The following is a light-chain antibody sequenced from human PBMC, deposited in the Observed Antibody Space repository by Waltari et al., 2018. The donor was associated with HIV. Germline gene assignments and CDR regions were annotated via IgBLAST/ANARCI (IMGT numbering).Light chain of an antibody. CDR3: QQYYSYPQT. J-gene: IGKJ2*01. Sequence: AIRLTQSPSSLPASTGARVTISCRASQDIGTYVAWYQHKPGKAPELLMFASSTLQSGLPSRFTGSGSGTDFTLTITCLQSEDFATYYCQQYYSYPQTFGQGTKLEIK. V-gene: IGKV1-8*01. CDR2: ASS. CDR1: QDIGTY.